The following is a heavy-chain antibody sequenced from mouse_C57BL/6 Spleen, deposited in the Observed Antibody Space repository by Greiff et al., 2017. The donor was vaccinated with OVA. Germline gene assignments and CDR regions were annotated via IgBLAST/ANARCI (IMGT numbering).Heavy chain of an antibody. J-gene: IGHJ1*03. D-gene: IGHD1-1*01. V-gene: IGHV1-42*01. CDR1: GYSFTGYY. CDR3: ARPYYYGSSYEYFDV. Sequence: EVKLKESGPELVKPGASVKISCKASGYSFTGYYMNWVKQSPEKSLEWIGEINPSTGGTTYNQKFKAKATLTVDKSSSTAYMQLKSLTSEDSAVYYCARPYYYGSSYEYFDVWGTGTTVTVSS. CDR2: INPSTGGT.